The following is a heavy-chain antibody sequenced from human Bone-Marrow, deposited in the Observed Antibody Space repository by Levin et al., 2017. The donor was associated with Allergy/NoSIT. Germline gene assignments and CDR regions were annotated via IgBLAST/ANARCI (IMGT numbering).Heavy chain of an antibody. CDR3: ASGYSYGSVLNDY. J-gene: IGHJ4*02. D-gene: IGHD5-18*01. Sequence: SVKVSCKASGGTFSTFVFSWVRQAPGQGLEWMGGIVPIFGTGNYAQKFQGRVTITADESTSTAYMELSSLRSEDTAVYYCASGYSYGSVLNDYWGQGTLVTVSS. V-gene: IGHV1-69*13. CDR2: IVPIFGTG. CDR1: GGTFSTFV.